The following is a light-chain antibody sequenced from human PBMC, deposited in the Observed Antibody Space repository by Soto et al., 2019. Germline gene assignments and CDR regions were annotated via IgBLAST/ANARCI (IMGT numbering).Light chain of an antibody. Sequence: DIQMTQSPSSLSASVGDRVTITCRASQSISSYLNWYQHKPGNAPKLLIYAASSLQTGVPSRFSGSRSGTDFALTISSLQLEDFATYYCQQTDSFPRTFGQGTKVDI. CDR1: QSISSY. CDR2: AAS. V-gene: IGKV1-39*01. CDR3: QQTDSFPRT. J-gene: IGKJ1*01.